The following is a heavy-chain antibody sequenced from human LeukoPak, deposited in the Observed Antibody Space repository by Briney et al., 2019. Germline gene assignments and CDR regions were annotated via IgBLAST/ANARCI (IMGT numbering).Heavy chain of an antibody. CDR2: IKRKTDGGTT. J-gene: IGHJ4*02. Sequence: GGSLRLSCAASGFTFSNAWMSWVRQAPGKGLEWVGRIKRKTDGGTTDYAAPVKGRFTISRDDSKNTLYLQISSLKMEDTAAYYCTTEGYSYGYFVDYWGQGTLVIVSS. V-gene: IGHV3-15*01. CDR1: GFTFSNAW. D-gene: IGHD5-18*01. CDR3: TTEGYSYGYFVDY.